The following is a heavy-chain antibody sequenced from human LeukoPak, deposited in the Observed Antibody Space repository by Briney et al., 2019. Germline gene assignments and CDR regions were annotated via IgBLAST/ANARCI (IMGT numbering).Heavy chain of an antibody. V-gene: IGHV3-30-3*01. J-gene: IGHJ6*02. CDR3: ARAFWQWLVLQVGMDV. CDR2: ISYDGSNK. Sequence: GGSLRLSCAASGFTFSNYAIHWVRQAPGKGLEWVAVISYDGSNKYYADSVKGRFTISRDNSKNTLYLQMNSLRTEDTAVYYCARAFWQWLVLQVGMDVWGQGTTVTVSS. CDR1: GFTFSNYA. D-gene: IGHD6-19*01.